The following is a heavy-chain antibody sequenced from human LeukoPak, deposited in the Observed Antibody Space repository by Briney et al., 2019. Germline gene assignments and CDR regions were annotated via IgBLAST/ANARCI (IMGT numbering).Heavy chain of an antibody. V-gene: IGHV1-24*01. CDR3: ARDLEHCRNIICSNSAY. CDR2: FDPEDGET. Sequence: GASVEVSCKVSGYTLTELSMPWVRQAPGKGLEWMGGFDPEDGETIYAQKFQGRVTMTEDTSTDTAYMELSSLRSEDTAVYYCARDLEHCRNIICSNSAYWGQGTLVTVSS. J-gene: IGHJ4*02. CDR1: GYTLTELS. D-gene: IGHD2-2*01.